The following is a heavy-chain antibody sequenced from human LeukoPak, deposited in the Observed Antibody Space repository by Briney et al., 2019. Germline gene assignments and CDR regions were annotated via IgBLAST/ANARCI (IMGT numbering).Heavy chain of an antibody. D-gene: IGHD1-14*01. V-gene: IGHV4-59*08. J-gene: IGHJ4*02. CDR2: IHNSGRT. CDR3: ARHGTISSESYFDY. Sequence: PSETLSLTCTLSGASITSYYWSWIRQSPGKGLEWIGYIHNSGRTNYNPSLKSRVTGFVDTSKNQVSLRLSSVTAADTAVYYCARHGTISSESYFDYWGQGALVTVSS. CDR1: GASITSYY.